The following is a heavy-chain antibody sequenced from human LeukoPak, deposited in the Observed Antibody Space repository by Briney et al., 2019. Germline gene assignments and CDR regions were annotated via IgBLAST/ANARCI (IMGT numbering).Heavy chain of an antibody. CDR2: VYYSGST. D-gene: IGHD2-15*01. V-gene: IGHV4-39*01. CDR1: GGSISSSSYY. J-gene: IGHJ5*02. Sequence: SETLSLTCTVSGGSISSSSYYWGWIRQPPGKGLEWIGSVYYSGSTHCNPSLKSRVTISVEMSKTQFFLNLSSVTAADTAVYYCARQSPDRWSFYNWFDPWGQGTLVTVSS. CDR3: ARQSPDRWSFYNWFDP.